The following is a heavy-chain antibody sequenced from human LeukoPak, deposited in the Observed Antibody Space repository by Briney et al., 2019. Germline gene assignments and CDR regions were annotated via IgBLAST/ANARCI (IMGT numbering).Heavy chain of an antibody. V-gene: IGHV3-33*01. CDR2: IWHDGSNK. CDR1: GFTFSTYG. J-gene: IGHJ4*02. Sequence: RSLRLSCAASGFTFSTYGIHWVRQAPGKGLEWVADIWHDGSNKYYADSVKGRFTISRDNSKNTLYLQMNSLRAEDTAVYYCARASGPSDYWGQGTLVTVSS. D-gene: IGHD6-19*01. CDR3: ARASGPSDY.